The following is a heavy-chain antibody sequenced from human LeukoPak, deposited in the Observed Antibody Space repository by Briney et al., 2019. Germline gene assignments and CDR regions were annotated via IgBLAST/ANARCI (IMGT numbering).Heavy chain of an antibody. CDR3: AKVPEAGTGYGMDV. V-gene: IGHV3-53*01. Sequence: PGGSLRLSCVVPGGDRNNVYMNWVRHSPQKGLEWLSMMISGGSVDYADSVKSRFSISKDTSRNTIYLQMNSLRVEDTAIYYCAKVPEAGTGYGMDVWGQGTTVTVS. CDR2: MISGGSV. CDR1: GGDRNNVY. J-gene: IGHJ6*02. D-gene: IGHD2-2*01.